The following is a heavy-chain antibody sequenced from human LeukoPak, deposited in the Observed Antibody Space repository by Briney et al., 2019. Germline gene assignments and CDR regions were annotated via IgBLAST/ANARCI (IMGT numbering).Heavy chain of an antibody. V-gene: IGHV1-18*01. CDR3: ARLRWSRIDI. J-gene: IGHJ3*02. CDR2: ISAYNGNT. CDR1: GYTFTSYG. Sequence: ASVKVSCKASGYTFTSYGISWVRRDPGQGLEWMGWISAYNGNTNNAQKLQGRVTMTTDTSTSTAYMELRSLRSDDTAVYYCARLRWSRIDIWGQETMVSVSS. D-gene: IGHD4-23*01.